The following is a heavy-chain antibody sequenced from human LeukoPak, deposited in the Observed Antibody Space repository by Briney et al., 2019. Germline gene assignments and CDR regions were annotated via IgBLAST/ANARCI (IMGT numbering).Heavy chain of an antibody. CDR1: GFTFSSYG. CDR2: IRYDGSNK. D-gene: IGHD4-17*01. J-gene: IGHJ3*02. V-gene: IGHV3-30*02. CDR3: AKVIKGDYGDYVGARAFDI. Sequence: PGGSLRLSCAASGFTFSSYGMHWVRQAPGKGLEWVAFIRYDGSNKYYADSVKGRFTISRDNSKNTLYLQMNSLRAEDTAVYYCAKVIKGDYGDYVGARAFDIWGQGTMVTVSS.